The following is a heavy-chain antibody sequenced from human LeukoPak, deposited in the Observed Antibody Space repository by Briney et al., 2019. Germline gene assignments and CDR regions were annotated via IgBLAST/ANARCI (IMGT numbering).Heavy chain of an antibody. CDR1: GFTFSSYG. Sequence: PGGSLRLSCAASGFTFSSYGMHWVRQAPGKGLEWVAFIRYDGSNKYYADSVKGRFTISRDNAKNSLYLQMNSLRAEDTAVYYCARTMVRGVSPIDYWGQGTLVTVSS. CDR3: ARTMVRGVSPIDY. D-gene: IGHD3-10*01. J-gene: IGHJ4*02. CDR2: IRYDGSNK. V-gene: IGHV3-30*02.